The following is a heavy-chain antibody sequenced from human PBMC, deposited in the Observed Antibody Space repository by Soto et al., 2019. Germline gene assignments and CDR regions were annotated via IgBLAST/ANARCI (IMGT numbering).Heavy chain of an antibody. CDR1: GFTFSSYG. V-gene: IGHV3-33*01. Sequence: HPGVSLRLSFAASGFTFSSYGMHGVRQAPGKGLEWVAVIWYDGSNKYYADSVKGRFTISRDNSKNTLYLQMNSLRAEDTAVYYCAREHGIAAAGTYYYYYGMDVWGQGTTVTVSS. J-gene: IGHJ6*02. CDR3: AREHGIAAAGTYYYYYGMDV. D-gene: IGHD6-13*01. CDR2: IWYDGSNK.